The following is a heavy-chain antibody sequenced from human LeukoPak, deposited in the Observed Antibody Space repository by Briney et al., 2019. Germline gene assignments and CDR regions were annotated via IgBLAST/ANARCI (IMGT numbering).Heavy chain of an antibody. J-gene: IGHJ4*02. CDR3: ARGSALLALSFDY. D-gene: IGHD2-15*01. CDR2: SIPIFGTA. V-gene: IGHV1-69*13. CDR1: GGTFTSYV. Sequence: ASVKVSCTASGGTFTSYVISWVRQAPGQGLEWMGGSIPIFGTANYAQKFHGRVTITADESTTTAYMELSSLRFEDTAVYYCARGSALLALSFDYWGQGTLVTVSS.